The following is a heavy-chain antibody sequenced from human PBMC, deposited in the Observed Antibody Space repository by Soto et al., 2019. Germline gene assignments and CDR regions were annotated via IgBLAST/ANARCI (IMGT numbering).Heavy chain of an antibody. CDR1: GGSISSSSYY. CDR3: ARHLAARGPYYFDY. CDR2: IYYSGST. D-gene: IGHD6-6*01. Sequence: QLQLQESGPGLVKPSETLSLTCTVSGGSISSSSYYWGWIRQPPGKGLEWIGSIYYSGSTYYNPALKGPVTISVDTSKTQCSRTLGSLTAADTAVYYCARHLAARGPYYFDYWGQGTRVTVSS. V-gene: IGHV4-39*01. J-gene: IGHJ4*02.